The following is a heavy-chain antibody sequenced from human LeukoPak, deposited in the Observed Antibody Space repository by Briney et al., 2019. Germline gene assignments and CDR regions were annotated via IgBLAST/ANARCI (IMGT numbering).Heavy chain of an antibody. CDR2: IYNSGST. V-gene: IGHV4-59*08. D-gene: IGHD3-10*01. CDR3: ARYGSGIYSRFDY. CDR1: GGSISGYY. Sequence: SETLSLTCTVSGGSISGYYWSWIRQSPGKGLEWIAYIYNSGSTNYNPSLQSRVTISVDTSKNQFSLNLSSVTAADTAVYYCARYGSGIYSRFDYWGQGTLVTVSS. J-gene: IGHJ4*02.